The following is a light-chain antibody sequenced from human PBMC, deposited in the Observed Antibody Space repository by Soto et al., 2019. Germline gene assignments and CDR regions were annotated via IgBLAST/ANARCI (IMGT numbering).Light chain of an antibody. Sequence: SYELTQPPSVSVAPGKTAMITCGGDNIGSKSVHWYQQKPGQPPVVVINYNSDRPSGIPDRFSGSNSGSTATLTITRVEAGDEADYYCQVWDRSSDHVVFGGGTKLTVL. J-gene: IGLJ2*01. CDR1: NIGSKS. CDR2: YNS. CDR3: QVWDRSSDHVV. V-gene: IGLV3-21*04.